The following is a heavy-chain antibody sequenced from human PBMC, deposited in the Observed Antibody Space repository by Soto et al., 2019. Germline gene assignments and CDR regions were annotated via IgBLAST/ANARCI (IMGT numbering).Heavy chain of an antibody. CDR1: GGTFSSYA. D-gene: IGHD3-22*01. CDR2: IIPIFGTA. V-gene: IGHV1-69*13. CDR3: ARSRYYYDSSGYYPAGYYYYGMDV. Sequence: ASVKVSCKASGGTFSSYAISWVRQAPGQGLEWMGGIIPIFGTANYAQKFQGRVTITADESTSTAYMELSSLRSEDTAVYYCARSRYYYDSSGYYPAGYYYYGMDVWGQGTTVTVSS. J-gene: IGHJ6*02.